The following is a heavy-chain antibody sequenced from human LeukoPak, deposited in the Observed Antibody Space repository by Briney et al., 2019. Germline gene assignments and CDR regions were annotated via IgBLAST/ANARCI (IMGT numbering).Heavy chain of an antibody. CDR3: ARDLLIAAADIGY. V-gene: IGHV3-21*01. J-gene: IGHJ4*02. D-gene: IGHD6-13*01. CDR2: ISSSSSYI. Sequence: GGSLRLSCAASGFTFSSYSMNWVRQAPGKGLEWVSSISSSSSYIYYADPVKGRFTISRDNAKTSLYLKMHRLRAEDTAECDCARDLLIAAADIGYWGQGTLVTVSS. CDR1: GFTFSSYS.